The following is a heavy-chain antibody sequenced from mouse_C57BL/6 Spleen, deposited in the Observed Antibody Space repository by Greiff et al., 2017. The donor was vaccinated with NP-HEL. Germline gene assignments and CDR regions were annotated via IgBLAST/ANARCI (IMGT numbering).Heavy chain of an antibody. CDR3: TGRGYYGPFDY. D-gene: IGHD1-2*01. CDR1: GFTFSDAW. V-gene: IGHV6-6*01. J-gene: IGHJ2*01. Sequence: DVQLQESGGGLVQPGGSMKLSCAASGFTFSDAWMDWVRQSPEKGLEWVAEIRNKANNHATYYAESVKGRFTISRDDSKSSVYLQMNSLSADDTGIYYCTGRGYYGPFDYWGQGTTLTVAS. CDR2: IRNKANNHAT.